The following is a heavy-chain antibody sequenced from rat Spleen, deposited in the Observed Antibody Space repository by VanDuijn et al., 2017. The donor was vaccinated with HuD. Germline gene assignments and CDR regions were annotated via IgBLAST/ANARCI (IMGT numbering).Heavy chain of an antibody. J-gene: IGHJ2*01. CDR2: INSAGST. CDR1: GYSITSSYR. V-gene: IGHV3-3*01. Sequence: EVQLQESGPGLVKPSQSLSLTCSVTGYSITSSYRWNWIRRFPGNKLEWMGYINSAGSTNYNPSLKSRISIARDTSKNQFFLQVNSVTTEDTATYYCARSRYNNYYFDYWGQGVMVAVSS. D-gene: IGHD1-10*01. CDR3: ARSRYNNYYFDY.